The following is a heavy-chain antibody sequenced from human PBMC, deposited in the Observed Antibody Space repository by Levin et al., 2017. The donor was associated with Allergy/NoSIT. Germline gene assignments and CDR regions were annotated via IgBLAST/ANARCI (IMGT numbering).Heavy chain of an antibody. J-gene: IGHJ5*02. CDR2: ISSSGTTI. Sequence: GESLKISCAASGFTFSSNSMTWVRQAPGKGLEWLSYISSSGTTIYYADSVKGRFTISRDNAKNSLFLQMNSLRDEDTAVYYCARGSTYYGSGYFRFDPWGQGTLVTVSS. D-gene: IGHD3-10*01. V-gene: IGHV3-48*02. CDR1: GFTFSSNS. CDR3: ARGSTYYGSGYFRFDP.